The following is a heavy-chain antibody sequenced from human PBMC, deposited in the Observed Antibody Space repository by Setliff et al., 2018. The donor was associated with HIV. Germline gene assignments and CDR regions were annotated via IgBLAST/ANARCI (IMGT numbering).Heavy chain of an antibody. D-gene: IGHD3-22*01. CDR3: ASRVYYYDSSGYLRGEGFDP. Sequence: SETLSLTCTVSGVSISNYYWSWIRQPPGKGLEWIGSIYYSGSTYYNPSLKSRVTISVDTSKNQFSLKLSSVTAADAAVYYCASRVYYYDSSGYLRGEGFDPWGQGTLVTVSS. CDR2: IYYSGST. J-gene: IGHJ5*02. CDR1: GVSISNYY. V-gene: IGHV4-59*05.